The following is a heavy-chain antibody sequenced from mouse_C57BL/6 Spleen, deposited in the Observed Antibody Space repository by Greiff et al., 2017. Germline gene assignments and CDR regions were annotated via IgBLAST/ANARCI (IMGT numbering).Heavy chain of an antibody. CDR1: GFSLTSYG. D-gene: IGHD2-5*01. CDR3: ARNLVPAYYSNYVYAMDY. V-gene: IGHV2-2*01. CDR2: IWSGGST. Sequence: VQLVESGPGLVQPSQSLSITCTVSGFSLTSYGVHWVRQSPGKGLEWLGVIWSGGSTDYNAAFISRLSISKDNSKSQVFFKMNSLQADDTAIYYCARNLVPAYYSNYVYAMDYWGQGTSVTVSS. J-gene: IGHJ4*01.